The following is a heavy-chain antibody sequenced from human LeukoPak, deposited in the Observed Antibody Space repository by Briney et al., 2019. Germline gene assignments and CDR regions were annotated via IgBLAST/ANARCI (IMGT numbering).Heavy chain of an antibody. V-gene: IGHV3-23*01. CDR2: ISGSGSST. Sequence: GGSLRLSCAASGFTFSSYAMSWVRQAPGKGLEWVSAISGSGSSTYYADSVKGRFTISRDNSKNTLYLQMNSLRAEDTAVYYCANMVRGVITPFDYWGQGTLVTVSS. CDR3: ANMVRGVITPFDY. J-gene: IGHJ4*02. CDR1: GFTFSSYA. D-gene: IGHD3-10*01.